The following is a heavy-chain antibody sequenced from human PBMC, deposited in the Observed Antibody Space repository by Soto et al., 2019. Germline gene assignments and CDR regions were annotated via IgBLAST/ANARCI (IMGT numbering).Heavy chain of an antibody. Sequence: GASVKVSCKASGYTFTSYAMHWVRQAPGQRLEWMGWINAGNGNTKYSQKFQGRVTITRDTSASTAYMELSSLRSEDTAVYDCARVRYCSSTSCYSSFDYWGQGTLVTVSS. J-gene: IGHJ4*02. CDR2: INAGNGNT. CDR3: ARVRYCSSTSCYSSFDY. D-gene: IGHD2-2*01. V-gene: IGHV1-3*01. CDR1: GYTFTSYA.